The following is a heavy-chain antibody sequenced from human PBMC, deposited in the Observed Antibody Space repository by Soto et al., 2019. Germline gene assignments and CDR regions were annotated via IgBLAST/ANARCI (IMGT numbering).Heavy chain of an antibody. Sequence: TGGSLRLSCAASGFTFSSYAMSWGRQAPGKGLEWVSAISGSGGSTYYADSVKGRFTISRDNSKNTLYLQMSSLRAEDTAVYYCVKDLSRITIFGVVTPRPGYYYGMDVWGQGTTVTVSS. V-gene: IGHV3-23*01. CDR1: GFTFSSYA. D-gene: IGHD3-3*01. CDR3: VKDLSRITIFGVVTPRPGYYYGMDV. J-gene: IGHJ6*02. CDR2: ISGSGGST.